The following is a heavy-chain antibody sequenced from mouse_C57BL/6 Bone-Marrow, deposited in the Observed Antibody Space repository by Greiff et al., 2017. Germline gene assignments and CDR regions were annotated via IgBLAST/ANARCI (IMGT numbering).Heavy chain of an antibody. CDR1: GFTFSSYA. CDR2: ISDGGSYT. CDR3: ASGTAQAL. Sequence: EVQLVESGGGLVKPGGSLKLSCAASGFTFSSYAMSWVRQTPEKRLEWVATISDGGSYTYYPDNVKGRFTISRDNAKNNLYLQMSHLKSEDTAMYYCASGTAQALWGQGTTLTVSS. V-gene: IGHV5-4*01. D-gene: IGHD3-2*02. J-gene: IGHJ2*01.